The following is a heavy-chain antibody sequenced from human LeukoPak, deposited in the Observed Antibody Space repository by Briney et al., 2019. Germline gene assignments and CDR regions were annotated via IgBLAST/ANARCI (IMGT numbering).Heavy chain of an antibody. D-gene: IGHD3-3*01. Sequence: ASVKVSYKASGYTFTSYGISWVRQAPGQGLEWMGWISAYNGNTNYAQKLQGRVTMTTDTSTSTAYMELRSLRSDDTAVYYCARVPRPRGVVIISSGAFDIWGQGTMVTVSS. CDR3: ARVPRPRGVVIISSGAFDI. CDR1: GYTFTSYG. J-gene: IGHJ3*02. CDR2: ISAYNGNT. V-gene: IGHV1-18*01.